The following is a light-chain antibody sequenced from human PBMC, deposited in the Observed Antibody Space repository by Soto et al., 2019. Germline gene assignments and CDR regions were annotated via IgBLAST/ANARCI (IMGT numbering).Light chain of an antibody. CDR1: QTVSSY. V-gene: IGKV3-11*01. J-gene: IGKJ4*01. CDR2: DAS. CDR3: QQRSSWPLT. Sequence: EIVLTQSPATLSLSPGERATLSCRASQTVSSYLAWYQQKAGQAPRPLIYDASNRAPGIPARFSGSGSGTDFTLTISSLEPEDFEVYYCQQRSSWPLTFGGGTKVDIK.